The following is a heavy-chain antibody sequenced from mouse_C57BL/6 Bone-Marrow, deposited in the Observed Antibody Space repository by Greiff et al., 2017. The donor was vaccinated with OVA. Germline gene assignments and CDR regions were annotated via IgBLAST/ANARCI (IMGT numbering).Heavy chain of an antibody. CDR1: GFTFTNYY. V-gene: IGHV7-3*01. Sequence: EVMLVESGGGLVQPGDSLSLSCAASGFTFTNYYMSWVRQPPGKALEWLAFIRNKPNGSTTEYSASVKGRFTISRDNSQSILYLQMNALRVEDSATYYCARYKGRVAVDYFDYWGQGTALTVSS. CDR2: IRNKPNGSTT. D-gene: IGHD1-1*01. J-gene: IGHJ2*01. CDR3: ARYKGRVAVDYFDY.